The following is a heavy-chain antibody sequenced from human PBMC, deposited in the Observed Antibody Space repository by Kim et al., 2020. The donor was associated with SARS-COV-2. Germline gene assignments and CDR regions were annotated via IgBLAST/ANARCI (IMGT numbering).Heavy chain of an antibody. CDR1: GFTFSSYA. Sequence: GGSLRLSCAASGFTFSSYAMSWVRQAPGKGLEWVSAISGSGGSTYYADSVKGRFTISRDNSKNTLYLQMNSLRAEDTAVYYCAKPRPPTPYYYYYMDVWGKGTTVTVSS. V-gene: IGHV3-23*01. J-gene: IGHJ6*03. CDR3: AKPRPPTPYYYYYMDV. CDR2: ISGSGGST.